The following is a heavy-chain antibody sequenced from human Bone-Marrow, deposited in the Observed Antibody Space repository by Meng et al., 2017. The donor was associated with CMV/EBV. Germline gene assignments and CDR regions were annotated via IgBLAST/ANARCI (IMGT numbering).Heavy chain of an antibody. V-gene: IGHV1-69*06. CDR1: GGTFSSYA. D-gene: IGHD6-19*01. Sequence: QVQLVQSGAEVKKPGSSVKVSCKASGGTFSSYAISWVRQAPGQGLEWMGLINPATSNAKYSQTFQGRVTITRDTSATTAYMELSDLRSEDTAIYYCARGPYSSGWYGLVDYWGQGTLVTVSS. CDR3: ARGPYSSGWYGLVDY. CDR2: INPATSNA. J-gene: IGHJ4*02.